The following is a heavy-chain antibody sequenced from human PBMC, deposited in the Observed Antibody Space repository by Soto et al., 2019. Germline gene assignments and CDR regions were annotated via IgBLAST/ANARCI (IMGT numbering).Heavy chain of an antibody. CDR2: IHYSGST. D-gene: IGHD3-22*01. CDR1: GGSISSYY. V-gene: IGHV4-59*01. Sequence: SETLSLTCTVSGGSISSYYWSWIRQPPGKGLEWIGHIHYSGSTNYNPSLESRVTISVDTSKNQLSLNLSSVTAADTAVYYCARMIRSYYYGVDAWGQGTTVTVSS. J-gene: IGHJ6*02. CDR3: ARMIRSYYYGVDA.